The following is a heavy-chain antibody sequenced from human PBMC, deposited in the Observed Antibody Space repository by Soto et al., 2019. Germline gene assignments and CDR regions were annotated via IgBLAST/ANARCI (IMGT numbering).Heavy chain of an antibody. CDR3: VRVGVGIGNHFDS. CDR1: NGSISGFY. V-gene: IGHV4-59*12. CDR2: IHYSGRT. Sequence: SETLSLTCSVSNGSISGFYWTWIRQPPGKILEWIGYIHYSGRTDYNPSLTSRATMSVDTSKSQFSLNLKSITAADTAVYYCVRVGVGIGNHFDSWGRGTLVTVSS. D-gene: IGHD1-26*01. J-gene: IGHJ4*02.